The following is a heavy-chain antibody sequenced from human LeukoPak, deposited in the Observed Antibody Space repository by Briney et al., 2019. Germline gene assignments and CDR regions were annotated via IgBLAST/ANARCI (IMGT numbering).Heavy chain of an antibody. CDR1: GFTFSSYA. V-gene: IGHV3-23*01. CDR2: ISGSGGST. Sequence: GGSLRLSCAASGFTFSSYAMSWVRQAPGKGLEWVSAISGSGGSTYYADSVKGRFTISRDNSKNTLYLQMNSLRAEDTAVYYCAKDVVYYYDSSGYQYVFDYWGQGTLVTVSS. D-gene: IGHD3-22*01. CDR3: AKDVVYYYDSSGYQYVFDY. J-gene: IGHJ4*02.